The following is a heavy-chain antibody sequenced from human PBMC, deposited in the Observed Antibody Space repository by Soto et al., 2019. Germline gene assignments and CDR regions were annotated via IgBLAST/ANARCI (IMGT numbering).Heavy chain of an antibody. Sequence: ASVKVSCKASGYTFTGYYMHWVRQAPGQGLEWMGWINPNSGGTNYAQKFQGWVTMTRDTSISTAYMELSRLRSDDTAVYYCARGYGSGSYLPGYWGQGTLVTVSS. CDR1: GYTFTGYY. J-gene: IGHJ4*02. D-gene: IGHD3-10*01. CDR3: ARGYGSGSYLPGY. V-gene: IGHV1-2*04. CDR2: INPNSGGT.